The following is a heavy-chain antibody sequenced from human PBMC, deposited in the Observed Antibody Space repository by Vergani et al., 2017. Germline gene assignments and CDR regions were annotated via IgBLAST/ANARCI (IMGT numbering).Heavy chain of an antibody. Sequence: EVQLVESGGGLVKPGGSLRLSCAASGFTFSSYSMNWVRQAPGKGLEWVSSISSSSSYIYYADSVKGRFTISRDNAKNSLYLQMNSLRAEDTAVYYCARDRCSSTSCYFFDYWGQGTLVTVSS. J-gene: IGHJ4*02. CDR1: GFTFSSYS. V-gene: IGHV3-21*01. CDR3: ARDRCSSTSCYFFDY. D-gene: IGHD2-2*01. CDR2: ISSSSSYI.